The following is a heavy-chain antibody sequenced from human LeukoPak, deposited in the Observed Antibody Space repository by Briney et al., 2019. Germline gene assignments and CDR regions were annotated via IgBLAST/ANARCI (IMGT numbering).Heavy chain of an antibody. Sequence: GGSLRLSCAASGFSFRNYAISWVRQAPGRGLEWVSSISGSGGSTYSADSVKGRFTISRENSNNTLYLQMNSLRADDTAMYYCAKDSEATITPLSAFDIWGQGTMVTVSS. V-gene: IGHV3-23*01. CDR1: GFSFRNYA. J-gene: IGHJ3*02. CDR2: ISGSGGST. CDR3: AKDSEATITPLSAFDI. D-gene: IGHD4-23*01.